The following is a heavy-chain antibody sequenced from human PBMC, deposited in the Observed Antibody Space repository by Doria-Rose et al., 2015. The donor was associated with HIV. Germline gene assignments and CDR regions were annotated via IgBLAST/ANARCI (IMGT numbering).Heavy chain of an antibody. D-gene: IGHD2-2*01. CDR3: AKDRVRVVQAATTLDF. V-gene: IGHV1-3*01. CDR2: INVDNGNT. J-gene: IGHJ4*02. CDR1: GYTFTRYA. Sequence: QVQLVQSGAEVKKPGASVRVSCKASGYTFTRYAMHWVRQAPGQRPEWMGWINVDNGNTEYSQKFQCRLTITRDTSASTAYMELGSLTSDDTAVYYCAKDRVRVVQAATTLDFWGQGTLVTVSS.